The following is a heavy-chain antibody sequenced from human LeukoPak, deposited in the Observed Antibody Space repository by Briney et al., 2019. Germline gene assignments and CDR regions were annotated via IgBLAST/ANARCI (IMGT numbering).Heavy chain of an antibody. J-gene: IGHJ4*02. CDR2: IYATGST. V-gene: IGHV4-61*09. D-gene: IGHD5-18*01. CDR1: GDSISSGRYY. Sequence: SETLSLTCTVSGDSISSGRYYWSWIRQPAGKGLEWIGHIYATGSTNYNPSLRSRVTISVDTSWNQFSLKLSSVTAADTALYYCARDRRGTAIFDSWGQGTLVTVSS. CDR3: ARDRRGTAIFDS.